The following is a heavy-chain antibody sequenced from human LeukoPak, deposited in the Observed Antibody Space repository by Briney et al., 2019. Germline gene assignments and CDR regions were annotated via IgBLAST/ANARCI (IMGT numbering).Heavy chain of an antibody. V-gene: IGHV3-53*01. J-gene: IGHJ6*02. D-gene: IGHD3-10*01. CDR2: IYSGGST. Sequence: EGSLRLSCAASGFTVSSNYMSRVRQAPGKGLEWVSVIYSGGSTYYADSVKGRFTISRDNSKNTLYLQMNSLRAEDTAVYYCARDNIYGSGSYYYYYGMDVWGQGTTVTVSS. CDR3: ARDNIYGSGSYYYYYGMDV. CDR1: GFTVSSNY.